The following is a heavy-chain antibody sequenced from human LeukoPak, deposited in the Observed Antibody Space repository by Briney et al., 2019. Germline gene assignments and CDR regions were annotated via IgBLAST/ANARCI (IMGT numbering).Heavy chain of an antibody. CDR1: GGSVSSSTYY. V-gene: IGHV4-39*01. CDR3: AGTERRDVYTN. D-gene: IGHD5-24*01. CDR2: IYYSGRI. J-gene: IGHJ4*02. Sequence: ASETLSLTCSVSGGSVSSSTYYWGWIRQPPGKGLEWIGSIYYSGRIYYNPSLKSRFTISVDTSKNQLSLKLSPVTAADTAVYYCAGTERRDVYTNWGQGTLVTVSS.